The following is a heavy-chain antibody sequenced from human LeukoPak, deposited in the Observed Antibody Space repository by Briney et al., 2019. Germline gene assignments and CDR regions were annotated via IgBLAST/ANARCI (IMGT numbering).Heavy chain of an antibody. D-gene: IGHD3-16*02. CDR2: INSDGSST. Sequence: GGSLRLSCAASGFPFSSYAMSWVRQAPGKGLVWVSRINSDGSSTSYADSVKGRFTISRDNAKNTLYLQMNSLRAEDTAVYYCARGPLYPPHFDYWGQGTLVTVSS. V-gene: IGHV3-74*01. CDR1: GFPFSSYA. J-gene: IGHJ4*02. CDR3: ARGPLYPPHFDY.